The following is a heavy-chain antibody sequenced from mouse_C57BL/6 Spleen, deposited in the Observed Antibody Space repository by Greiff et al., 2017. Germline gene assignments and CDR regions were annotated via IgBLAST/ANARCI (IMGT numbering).Heavy chain of an antibody. CDR1: GYAFSSSW. V-gene: IGHV1-82*01. CDR3: TETRTIFDY. Sequence: QLQLQQPGPELVKPGASVTISCKASGYAFSSSWMNWVKQRPGTGLEWIGRIYPGDGDTNYNGQFKGTATLTADKSSSTAYMQLSSLTPEDSAVYFCTETRTIFDYWGQGTSVTVSS. CDR2: IYPGDGDT. J-gene: IGHJ4*01.